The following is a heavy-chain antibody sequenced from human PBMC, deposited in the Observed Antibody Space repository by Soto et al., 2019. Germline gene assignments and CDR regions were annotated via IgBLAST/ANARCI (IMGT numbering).Heavy chain of an antibody. CDR1: GGSISSSSYY. V-gene: IGHV4-39*01. J-gene: IGHJ5*02. Sequence: SETLSLTCTVSGGSISSSSYYWGWIRQPPGKGLEWIGSIYYSGSTYYNPSLKSRVTISVDTSKNQFSLKLSSVTAADTAVYYCARHFSNWDTLNWFDPWGQGTLVTVSS. D-gene: IGHD7-27*01. CDR3: ARHFSNWDTLNWFDP. CDR2: IYYSGST.